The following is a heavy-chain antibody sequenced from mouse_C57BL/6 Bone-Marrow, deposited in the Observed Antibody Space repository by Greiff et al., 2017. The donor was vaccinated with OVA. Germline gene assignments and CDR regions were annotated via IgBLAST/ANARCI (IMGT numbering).Heavy chain of an antibody. CDR1: GYAFSSSW. CDR2: IYTGDGDT. V-gene: IGHV1-82*01. J-gene: IGHJ3*01. CDR3: SRVYPLFAY. D-gene: IGHD2-1*01. Sequence: QVQLQQSGPELVKPGASVKISCKASGYAFSSSWMNWVKQRPGKGLEWIGRIYTGDGDTNYNGTFKGKATLTADKSSSTAYMQLSSLTSEDSAVYFCSRVYPLFAYWGQGTLVTVSA.